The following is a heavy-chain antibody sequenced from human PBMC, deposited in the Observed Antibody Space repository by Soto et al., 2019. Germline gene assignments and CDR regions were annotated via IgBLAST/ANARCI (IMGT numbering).Heavy chain of an antibody. CDR1: GYTFTSYA. V-gene: IGHV1-3*01. CDR3: ARVVTTSPYDAFDI. D-gene: IGHD4-17*01. Sequence: ASVKVSCKASGYTFTSYAMHWVRQAPGQRLEWMGWINAGNGNTKYSQKFQGRVTITRDTSASTAYMELSSLRSEDTAVYYCARVVTTSPYDAFDIWGQGTMVTVPS. J-gene: IGHJ3*02. CDR2: INAGNGNT.